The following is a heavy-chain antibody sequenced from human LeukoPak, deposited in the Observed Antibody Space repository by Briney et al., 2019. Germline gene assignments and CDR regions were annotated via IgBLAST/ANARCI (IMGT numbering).Heavy chain of an antibody. V-gene: IGHV1-46*01. J-gene: IGHJ4*02. Sequence: ASVKVSCKASGYTLTTYYVHWVRQAPGQGLEWMGIINPSGGSATYAQKFRGRLTMTRDMSTSTVYMELSSLRSEDTAVYYCARGSRPVYNLLAGKRYFDYWGQGTLLTVSS. D-gene: IGHD3-9*01. CDR2: INPSGGSA. CDR3: ARGSRPVYNLLAGKRYFDY. CDR1: GYTLTTYY.